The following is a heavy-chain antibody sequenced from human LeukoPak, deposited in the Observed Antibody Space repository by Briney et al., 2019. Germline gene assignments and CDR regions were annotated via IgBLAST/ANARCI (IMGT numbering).Heavy chain of an antibody. D-gene: IGHD3-10*01. CDR3: ARVSGRSTFDY. V-gene: IGHV4-59*01. CDR1: GGSISSYY. Sequence: KPSETLSLTCTVSGGSISSYYWSWIRQPPGKGLEWIGYIYYSGSTNYNPSLKSRVTISVDTSKNQFSLKLSSVTAADTAVYYCARVSGRSTFDYWGQGTLVTVSS. CDR2: IYYSGST. J-gene: IGHJ4*02.